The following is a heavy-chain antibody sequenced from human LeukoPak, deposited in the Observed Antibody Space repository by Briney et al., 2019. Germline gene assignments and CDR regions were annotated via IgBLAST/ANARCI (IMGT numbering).Heavy chain of an antibody. J-gene: IGHJ3*02. CDR3: ARPSGRYPPDAFDI. D-gene: IGHD1-26*01. Sequence: SQTLSLTCAISGDSVSSNSAAWNWIRQSPGKGLEWIGYIYYSGSTNYNPSLKSRVTISIDPSKNQFSLKLNSVTAADTAVYYCARPSGRYPPDAFDIWGQGTMVTVSS. V-gene: IGHV4-59*08. CDR2: IYYSGST. CDR1: GDSVSSNSAA.